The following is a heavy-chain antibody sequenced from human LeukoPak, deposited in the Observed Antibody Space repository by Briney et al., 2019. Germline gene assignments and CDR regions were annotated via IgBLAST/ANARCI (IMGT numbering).Heavy chain of an antibody. CDR3: AKGTFGLAPPY. CDR1: GFTVSSNY. D-gene: IGHD3/OR15-3a*01. J-gene: IGHJ4*02. Sequence: GGSLRLSCAASGFTVSSNYMSWVRQAPGMGLEWVSAIRGSGGTTYYADSVKGRFTISRDNSKNTLYLQMNSLRAEDTAVYYCAKGTFGLAPPYWGQGTLVTVSS. CDR2: IRGSGGTT. V-gene: IGHV3-23*01.